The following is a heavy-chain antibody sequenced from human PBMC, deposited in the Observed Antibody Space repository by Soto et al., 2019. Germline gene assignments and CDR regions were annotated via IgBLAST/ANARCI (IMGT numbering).Heavy chain of an antibody. J-gene: IGHJ4*02. CDR1: GGSFSGYY. CDR2: INYSGST. Sequence: SETLSLTCAVYGGSFSGYYWSWIRQPPGKGLEWIGEINYSGSTYYNPSLKSRVAISVDTSKNQFSLKLSSVTAADTAVYYCASYRPDFDYWGQGTLVTVSS. CDR3: ASYRPDFDY. V-gene: IGHV4-34*01. D-gene: IGHD3-16*02.